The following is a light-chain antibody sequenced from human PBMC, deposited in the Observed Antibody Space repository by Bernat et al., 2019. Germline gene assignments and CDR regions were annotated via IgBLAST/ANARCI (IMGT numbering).Light chain of an antibody. CDR1: SSDVGGYNY. CDR3: TAYAGSNPVV. V-gene: IGLV2-8*01. CDR2: EVI. J-gene: IGLJ2*01. Sequence: QSALTQPPSASGSPGQSVTISCTGTSSDVGGYNYVSWYQHHPGKAPKLMIYEVIKRPSGVPDRFPGSKSGNTASLTVSGLQAEDEADYYCTAYAGSNPVVFGGGTKLTVL.